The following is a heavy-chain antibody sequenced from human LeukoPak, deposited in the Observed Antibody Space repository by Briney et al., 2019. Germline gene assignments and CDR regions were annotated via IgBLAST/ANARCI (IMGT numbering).Heavy chain of an antibody. Sequence: ASVKVSCKASGYTFTGYYMHWVRQAPGQGREWMGWINPNSGGTNYAQKFQGRVTMTRDTSISTAYMELSRLRSDDTAVYYCARDRTSGYDRDFDYWGQGTLVTVSS. D-gene: IGHD5-12*01. J-gene: IGHJ4*02. CDR2: INPNSGGT. CDR1: GYTFTGYY. CDR3: ARDRTSGYDRDFDY. V-gene: IGHV1-2*02.